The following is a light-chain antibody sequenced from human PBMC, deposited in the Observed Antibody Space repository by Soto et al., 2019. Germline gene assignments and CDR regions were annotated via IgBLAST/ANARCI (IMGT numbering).Light chain of an antibody. Sequence: IWLTQSPGTLSWSPGERATLSCGASQSVSSKYLAWYQQKPGHAPRLLIYGASNRATGIPDSLSGSGSGTDFTLTISRLEPEDLAVYYCQQYGTPGTFGQGTKVDI. J-gene: IGKJ1*01. CDR3: QQYGTPGT. CDR2: GAS. V-gene: IGKV3-20*01. CDR1: QSVSSKY.